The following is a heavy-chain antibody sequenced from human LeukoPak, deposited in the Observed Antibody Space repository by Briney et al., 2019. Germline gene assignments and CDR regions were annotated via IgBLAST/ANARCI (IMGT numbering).Heavy chain of an antibody. CDR1: GFTFSSYA. CDR3: AKLIGTYWYFDL. V-gene: IGHV3-23*01. CDR2: ISGTGATT. D-gene: IGHD1-1*01. Sequence: PGGSLRFSCAASGFTFSSYAMSWVRQAPGKGLEWVSGISGTGATTYYADSVKGRFTISRDNSKNTLYLQTNSLRVEDTAVYYCAKLIGTYWYFDLWGRGTLVTVSS. J-gene: IGHJ2*01.